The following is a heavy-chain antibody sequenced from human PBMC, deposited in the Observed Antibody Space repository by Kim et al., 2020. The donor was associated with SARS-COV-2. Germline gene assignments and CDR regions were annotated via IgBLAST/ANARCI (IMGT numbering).Heavy chain of an antibody. CDR3: ARAEISMLVVVGAFDI. CDR1: GGSISSGNYY. V-gene: IGHV4-31*03. J-gene: IGHJ3*02. Sequence: SETLSLTCTVSGGSISSGNYYWSWIRQHPGKGLEWIRYIYYSGSTYYNPSLKSRVTISVDTSKNQFSLKLSSVTATDSDVYYCARAEISMLVVVGAFDIWGQGTRVTVSS. CDR2: IYYSGST. D-gene: IGHD3-22*01.